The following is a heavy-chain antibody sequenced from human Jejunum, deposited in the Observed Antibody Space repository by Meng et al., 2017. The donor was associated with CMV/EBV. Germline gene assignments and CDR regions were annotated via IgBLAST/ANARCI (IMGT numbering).Heavy chain of an antibody. J-gene: IGHJ3*02. D-gene: IGHD1-1*01. Sequence: RLSCADSGFTVSIHWMSWVRQPPGKGAEWVASIKPDGSEIQYVGSLRGRFTVSRDNARKSLYLQMNSLTAEDTAVYYCASGNDFNIWGQGTLVTVSS. CDR3: ASGNDFNI. V-gene: IGHV3-7*01. CDR2: IKPDGSEI. CDR1: GFTVSIHW.